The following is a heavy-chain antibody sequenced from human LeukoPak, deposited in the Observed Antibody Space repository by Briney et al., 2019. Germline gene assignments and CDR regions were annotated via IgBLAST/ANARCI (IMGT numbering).Heavy chain of an antibody. CDR2: ISAYNGNT. CDR1: GYTFTIYG. J-gene: IGHJ5*02. CDR3: ARDLSNYDFWSGYRPYNWFDP. D-gene: IGHD3-3*01. Sequence: ASVKVSCKASGYTFTIYGISWVRQAPGQGLEWMGWISAYNGNTNYAQKLQGRVTMTTDTSSSTAYMELRSLRSDDTAVYYCARDLSNYDFWSGYRPYNWFDPWGQGTLVTVSS. V-gene: IGHV1-18*01.